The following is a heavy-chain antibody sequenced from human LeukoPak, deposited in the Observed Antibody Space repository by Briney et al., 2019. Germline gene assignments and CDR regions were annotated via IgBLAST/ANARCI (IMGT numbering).Heavy chain of an antibody. CDR2: FSGSGGST. CDR3: AKETTSAWYATMVDY. CDR1: GFTFSSCA. J-gene: IGHJ4*02. D-gene: IGHD6-19*01. V-gene: IGHV3-23*01. Sequence: GGSLRLSCAASGFTFSSCAMSWVRQAPGKGLECISGFSGSGGSTYYADSVKGRFTISRDNSKNTLYLQMNSLRAEDTALYYCAKETTSAWYATMVDYWGQGTLVTVSS.